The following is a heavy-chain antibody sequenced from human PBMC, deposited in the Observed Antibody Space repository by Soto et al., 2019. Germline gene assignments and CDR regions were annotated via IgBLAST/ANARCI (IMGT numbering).Heavy chain of an antibody. CDR2: LNHSGNT. V-gene: IGHV4-34*01. CDR1: GGSFNGYS. Sequence: QVQLQQWGAGLLKPSETLSLTCSVYGGSFNGYSWSWIRQPPGKGLEWIGELNHSGNTTYNPSLKSRVTISGDMSKNQFSLKLTSVTAADTAVYYCARNRAFEVWGQGTVVTVSS. J-gene: IGHJ3*01. CDR3: ARNRAFEV.